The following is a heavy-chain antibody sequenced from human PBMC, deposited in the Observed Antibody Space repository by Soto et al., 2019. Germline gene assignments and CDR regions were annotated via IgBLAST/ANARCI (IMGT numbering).Heavy chain of an antibody. Sequence: PGGSLRLSCAASGFTVSSNYMSWVRQDPGKGLEWVSVIYSGGSTYYADSVKGRFTISRDNSKNTLYLQMNSLRAEDTAVYYCASITMIVNYYGMDVWGQGTTVTVSS. CDR3: ASITMIVNYYGMDV. CDR2: IYSGGST. CDR1: GFTVSSNY. J-gene: IGHJ6*02. D-gene: IGHD3-22*01. V-gene: IGHV3-53*01.